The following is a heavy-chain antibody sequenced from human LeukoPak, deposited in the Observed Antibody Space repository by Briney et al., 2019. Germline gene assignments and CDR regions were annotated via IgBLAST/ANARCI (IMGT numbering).Heavy chain of an antibody. Sequence: GGSLRLSCAASGFTFDDYAMHWVRQAPGKGLEWVSYISSSGSTIYYADSVKGRFTISRDNSKNTLYLQMNSLRAEDTAVYYCAKAYCTNGDRGGCYYYYYYMDVWGKGTTVTVSS. D-gene: IGHD2-8*01. CDR1: GFTFDDYA. J-gene: IGHJ6*03. V-gene: IGHV3-23*01. CDR2: ISSSGSTI. CDR3: AKAYCTNGDRGGCYYYYYYMDV.